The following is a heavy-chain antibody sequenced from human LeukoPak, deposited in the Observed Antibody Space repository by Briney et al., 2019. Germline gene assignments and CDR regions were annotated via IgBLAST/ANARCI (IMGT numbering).Heavy chain of an antibody. J-gene: IGHJ6*02. CDR3: AKDRSFSPWELKMDV. CDR1: GFTFSSYA. Sequence: GGSLRLSCAASGFTFSSYAMSWVRQAPGKGLEWVSAISGSGRSTFYADSVKGRFTISRDNSKNTLYLQMNSLRAEDTAVYYCAKDRSFSPWELKMDVWGQGTTVTVSS. CDR2: ISGSGRST. V-gene: IGHV3-23*01. D-gene: IGHD3-10*01.